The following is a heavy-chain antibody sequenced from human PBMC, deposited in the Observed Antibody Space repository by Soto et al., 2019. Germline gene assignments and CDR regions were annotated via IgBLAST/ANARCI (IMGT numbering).Heavy chain of an antibody. CDR3: ARLPPPSLYNYGMDV. CDR2: INPNNGAT. J-gene: IGHJ6*02. CDR1: GYTLTAYY. V-gene: IGHV1-2*02. Sequence: QVQLVQSGAEVKKPGASVKVSCKASGYTLTAYYMHWVRQAPGQGLEWMGWINPNNGATNYAQSFQGRVTMTRDTSISTAYMELSRLRSDDSAVYYCARLPPPSLYNYGMDVWGQGTAVTVSS.